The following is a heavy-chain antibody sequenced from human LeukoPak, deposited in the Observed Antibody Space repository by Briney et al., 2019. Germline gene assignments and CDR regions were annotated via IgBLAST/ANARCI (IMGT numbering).Heavy chain of an antibody. Sequence: GESLRISCKGSGYSFTSYWISWVRQIPGKGLEWMGRIDPSDSYTNYSPSFQGHVTISADKSISTAYLQWSSLKASDTAMYYCARLHCSGGTCYPADAFDIWGQGTMATVSS. CDR3: ARLHCSGGTCYPADAFDI. CDR1: GYSFTSYW. D-gene: IGHD2-15*01. V-gene: IGHV5-10-1*01. CDR2: IDPSDSYT. J-gene: IGHJ3*02.